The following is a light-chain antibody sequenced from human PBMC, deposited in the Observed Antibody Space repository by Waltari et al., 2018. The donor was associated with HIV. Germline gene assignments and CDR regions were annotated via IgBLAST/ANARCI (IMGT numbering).Light chain of an antibody. V-gene: IGLV2-14*01. CDR3: SSYTRRGTVV. CDR2: EVT. J-gene: IGLJ2*01. CDR1: SSDIGYHHY. Sequence: SALTQPASVSGSPGQSIVLPCTGSSSDIGYHHYVPWYQQYPGQAPKALIYEVTSRPSGTSSRFSGSKSATTAFLAISKLQTDDEADYFCSSYTRRGTVVFGGGTRLTVL.